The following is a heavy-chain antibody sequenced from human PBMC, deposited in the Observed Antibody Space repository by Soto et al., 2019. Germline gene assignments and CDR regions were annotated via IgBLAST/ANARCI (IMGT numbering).Heavy chain of an antibody. D-gene: IGHD2-2*01. CDR2: FSGSGNST. CDR3: AKSSSSSCYGHVDY. J-gene: IGHJ4*02. Sequence: GGSLRLSCAASGFTFSSYAMSWVRQAPGKGLEWVSAFSGSGNSTYYANSVKGRFTISRDNSKNTLYLQMNSLRAEDTAVYYCAKSSSSSCYGHVDYWGQGALVTVSS. CDR1: GFTFSSYA. V-gene: IGHV3-23*01.